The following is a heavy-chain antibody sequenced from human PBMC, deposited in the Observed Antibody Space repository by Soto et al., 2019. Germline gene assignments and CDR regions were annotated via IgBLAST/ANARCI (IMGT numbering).Heavy chain of an antibody. CDR3: ARDLAGNDYFDY. Sequence: GASVKVSCKASEYTLTGYYMNWVRQAPGQGLEWMGWINPKSGDTRYAQKFQGRVTMTRDTSISTAYMELSRLRSDDMAVYYCARDLAGNDYFDYWGQGTLVTVSS. CDR2: INPKSGDT. V-gene: IGHV1-2*02. D-gene: IGHD6-19*01. J-gene: IGHJ4*02. CDR1: EYTLTGYY.